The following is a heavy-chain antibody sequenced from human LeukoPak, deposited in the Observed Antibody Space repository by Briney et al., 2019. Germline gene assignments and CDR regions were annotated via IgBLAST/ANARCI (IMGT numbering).Heavy chain of an antibody. D-gene: IGHD4-17*01. CDR3: GRDPNGDYVGAFEF. Sequence: GGSLRLSCTASGFTFRSYAVTWVRQAPGKGLQWVSSISGSGDGSSYADSVQGRFSMSRDNSKNTLFLQMNSLGAEDTAMYFCGRDPNGDYVGAFEFWGPGTLVTVSS. J-gene: IGHJ3*01. V-gene: IGHV3-23*01. CDR1: GFTFRSYA. CDR2: ISGSGDGS.